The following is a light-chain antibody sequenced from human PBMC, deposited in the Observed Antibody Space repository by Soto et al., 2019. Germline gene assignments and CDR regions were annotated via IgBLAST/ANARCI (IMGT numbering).Light chain of an antibody. CDR1: QSVSSN. J-gene: IGKJ2*01. CDR2: GAS. Sequence: EIVMTQSPDTLSVSPGERATLSCRASQSVSSNLAWYQQKPGQAPRLLIYGASTRATGIPARFSGSGSGTEFTLTISSLQSEDIAVYHCQQYNNWPYTFGQGTKLEIK. CDR3: QQYNNWPYT. V-gene: IGKV3-15*01.